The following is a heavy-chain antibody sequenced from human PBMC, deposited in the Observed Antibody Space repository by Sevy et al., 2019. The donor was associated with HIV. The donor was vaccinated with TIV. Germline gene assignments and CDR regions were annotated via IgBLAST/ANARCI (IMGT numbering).Heavy chain of an antibody. CDR1: GFTFSSYS. D-gene: IGHD3-9*01. CDR3: ASSPYYDILTQINPY. Sequence: GGSLRLSCAASGFTFSSYSMNWVRQAPGKGLEWVSSISSSSSYIYYADSVKGRFTIYRDNAKNSLYLQMNSLRAEDTAVYYCASSPYYDILTQINPYWGQGTLVTVSS. J-gene: IGHJ4*02. V-gene: IGHV3-21*01. CDR2: ISSSSSYI.